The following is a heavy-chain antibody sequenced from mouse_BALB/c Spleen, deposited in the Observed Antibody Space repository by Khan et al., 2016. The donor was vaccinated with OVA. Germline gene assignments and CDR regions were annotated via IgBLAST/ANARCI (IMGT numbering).Heavy chain of an antibody. Sequence: DVKLVESGGGLVKPGGSLKVSCAASGFTFSNYAMSWVRQTPEKRLEWVASISSGGSTYYPDSVKGRFSISRDNARNILYQQMRSLRSEDTAMYYCARDYWFVYWGQGTLVTVSA. J-gene: IGHJ3*01. CDR1: GFTFSNYA. CDR3: ARDYWFVY. V-gene: IGHV5-6-5*01. CDR2: ISSGGST.